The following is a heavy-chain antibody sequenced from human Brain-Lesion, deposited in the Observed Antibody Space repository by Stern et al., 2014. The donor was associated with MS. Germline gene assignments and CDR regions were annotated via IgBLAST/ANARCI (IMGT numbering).Heavy chain of an antibody. CDR1: GFTFDDYA. CDR3: ARDITGSSAYFAY. Sequence: EVQLEESGGDLVQPGRSLRLSCAAFGFTFDDYAMHWVRQAPGKGLEWVACISWNSGTIGYADSVKGRFTTSRDNAYSSLYLQMNSLRPEDTALYYCARDITGSSAYFAYWGQGTLVTVSS. V-gene: IGHV3-9*01. D-gene: IGHD1-14*01. CDR2: ISWNSGTI. J-gene: IGHJ4*02.